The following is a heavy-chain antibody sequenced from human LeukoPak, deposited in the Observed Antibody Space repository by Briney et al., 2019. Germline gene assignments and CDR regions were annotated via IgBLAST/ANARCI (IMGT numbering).Heavy chain of an antibody. Sequence: PSETLSLTCTVSGGSISSGGYYWSWIRQHPGKGLEWIGYIYYSGCTYYNPSLKSRVTISVDTSKNQFSLKLSSVTAADTAVYYCARESPTDRITMVRGVIGVWGQGTTVTVSS. CDR1: GGSISSGGYY. CDR3: ARESPTDRITMVRGVIGV. CDR2: IYYSGCT. D-gene: IGHD3-10*01. V-gene: IGHV4-31*03. J-gene: IGHJ6*02.